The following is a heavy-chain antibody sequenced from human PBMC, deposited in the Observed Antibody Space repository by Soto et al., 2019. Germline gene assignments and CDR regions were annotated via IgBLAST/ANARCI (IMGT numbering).Heavy chain of an antibody. Sequence: SETLSLTCAVSGGSISSGGYSWSWIRQPPGKGLEWIGYIYHSGSTYYNPSLKSRVTMSVDRSKNQFSLKLSSVTAADTAVYYCARAISDFWSGHYGMDVWGQGTTVTVSS. J-gene: IGHJ6*02. CDR2: IYHSGST. V-gene: IGHV4-30-2*01. CDR3: ARAISDFWSGHYGMDV. CDR1: GGSISSGGYS. D-gene: IGHD3-3*01.